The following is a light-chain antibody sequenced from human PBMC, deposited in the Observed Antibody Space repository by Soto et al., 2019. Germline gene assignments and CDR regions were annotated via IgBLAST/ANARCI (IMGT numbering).Light chain of an antibody. J-gene: IGKJ3*01. Sequence: DIVMTQSPLSLPVTPGEPASISCRSSQSLLHSNGYNYLDWYLQKPGQSPQLLIYLGSNRASGVSDRFSGSRSGTDFTLRISRVEAEDVGVYYCMQALRTFTFGPGTKVDLK. CDR1: QSLLHSNGYNY. CDR3: MQALRTFT. CDR2: LGS. V-gene: IGKV2-28*01.